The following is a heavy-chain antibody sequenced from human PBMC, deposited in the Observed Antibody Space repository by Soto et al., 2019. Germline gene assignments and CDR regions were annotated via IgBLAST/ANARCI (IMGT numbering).Heavy chain of an antibody. CDR3: ASGITVTTWGFDY. CDR2: INSDGSST. V-gene: IGHV3-74*01. D-gene: IGHD4-17*01. CDR1: GFTFSSYW. J-gene: IGHJ4*02. Sequence: EVQLVESGGGLVQPGGSLRLSCAASGFTFSSYWMHWVRQAPGKGLVWVSRINSDGSSTSYADSVKGRFTISRDNAKNTLYLEMSRLSAEDTAVYYCASGITVTTWGFDYWGQGTLVTVSS.